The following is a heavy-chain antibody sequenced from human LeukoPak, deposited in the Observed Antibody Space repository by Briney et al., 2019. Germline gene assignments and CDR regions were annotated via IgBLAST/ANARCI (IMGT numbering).Heavy chain of an antibody. CDR1: GYTFTGYY. J-gene: IGHJ4*02. D-gene: IGHD3-3*01. CDR3: ARVVYEYYDFWSGPERFDY. CDR2: INLNSGGT. V-gene: IGHV1-2*02. Sequence: GASVKVSCKASGYTFTGYYMNWVRQAPGQGLEWMGWINLNSGGTNYAQKFQDRVTLTRDTSISTAYMELSRLRSDDTAVYYCARVVYEYYDFWSGPERFDYWGQGTLVTVSS.